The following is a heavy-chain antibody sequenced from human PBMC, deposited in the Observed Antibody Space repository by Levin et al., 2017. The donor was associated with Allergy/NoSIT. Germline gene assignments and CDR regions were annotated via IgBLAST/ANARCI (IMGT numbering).Heavy chain of an antibody. J-gene: IGHJ4*02. CDR1: GFTFSTYW. D-gene: IGHD6-13*01. CDR2: IKQNGGEK. CDR3: ARAPLRWSADY. Sequence: GESLKISCAASGFTFSTYWMSWVRQAPGKGLEWVANIKQNGGEKYYVDSVKGRFTISRDNAKNSLYLQMNSLRAEDTAVYYCARAPLRWSADYWGQGTLVTVSS. V-gene: IGHV3-7*01.